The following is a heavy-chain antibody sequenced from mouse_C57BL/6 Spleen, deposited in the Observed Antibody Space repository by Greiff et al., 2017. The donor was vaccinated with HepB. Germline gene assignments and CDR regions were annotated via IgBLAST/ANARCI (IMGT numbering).Heavy chain of an antibody. CDR2: IDPSDSET. Sequence: LKQSGAELVRPGSSVKLSCKASGYTFTSYWMHWVKQRPIQGLEWIGNIDPSDSETHYNQKFKDKATLTVDKSSSTAYMQLSSLTSEDSAVYYCASRGYYAMDYWGQGTSVTVSS. J-gene: IGHJ4*01. CDR3: ASRGYYAMDY. V-gene: IGHV1-52*01. CDR1: GYTFTSYW.